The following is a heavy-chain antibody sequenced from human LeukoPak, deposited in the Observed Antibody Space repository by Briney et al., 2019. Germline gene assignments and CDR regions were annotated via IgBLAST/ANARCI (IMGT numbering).Heavy chain of an antibody. D-gene: IGHD3-10*01. CDR1: GASISGSGYY. Sequence: SETVSLTCAVSGASISGSGYYWGWIRQPPGKGLEWIGSIYYSGSTYYNPSLKSRVTISVDTSKNQFSLKLSSVTAADTAVYYCARQALRGEGNWFDPWGQGTLVTVSS. V-gene: IGHV4-39*01. CDR2: IYYSGST. J-gene: IGHJ5*02. CDR3: ARQALRGEGNWFDP.